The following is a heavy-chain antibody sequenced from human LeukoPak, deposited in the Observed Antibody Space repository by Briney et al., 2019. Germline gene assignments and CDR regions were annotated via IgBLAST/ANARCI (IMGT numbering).Heavy chain of an antibody. CDR1: GGSISSGGYS. J-gene: IGHJ3*02. D-gene: IGHD3-22*01. Sequence: SETLSLTCAVSGGSISSGGYSWSWIRQPPGKGLEWVGYIYHSGSTYYNPSLKSRVTISVDRSKNQFSLKLSSVTAADTAVYYCARVASRGYYLQADAFDIWGQGTMVTVSP. CDR3: ARVASRGYYLQADAFDI. CDR2: IYHSGST. V-gene: IGHV4-30-2*01.